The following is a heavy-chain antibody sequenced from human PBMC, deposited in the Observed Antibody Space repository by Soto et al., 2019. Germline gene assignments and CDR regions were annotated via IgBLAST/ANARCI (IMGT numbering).Heavy chain of an antibody. CDR1: GFTFSSYD. V-gene: IGHV3-13*01. Sequence: VHLVESGGGLVQPGGSLRLSCAVSGFTFSSYDMHWVRQRTGKGLEWVSAIGTDGNTYYTASVKGRFTISRENAKNSLYIQMDSLRAEDTDVYYCARDRGPYDYFAMDVWGQGTTVNVSS. CDR2: IGTDGNT. J-gene: IGHJ6*02. CDR3: ARDRGPYDYFAMDV. D-gene: IGHD3-9*01.